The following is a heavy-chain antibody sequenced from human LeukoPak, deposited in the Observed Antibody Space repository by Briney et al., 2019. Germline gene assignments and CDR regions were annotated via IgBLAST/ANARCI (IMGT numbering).Heavy chain of an antibody. Sequence: SQTLSLTCTVSGGSIRSGGYYWSWIRQPPGKGLEWIGYIYHSGSTYYNPSLKSRVTISVDRSKNQFSLKLSSVTAADTAVYYCARAITGTTGGAFDIWGQGTMVTVSS. J-gene: IGHJ3*02. V-gene: IGHV4-30-2*01. CDR1: GGSIRSGGYY. CDR2: IYHSGST. CDR3: ARAITGTTGGAFDI. D-gene: IGHD1-7*01.